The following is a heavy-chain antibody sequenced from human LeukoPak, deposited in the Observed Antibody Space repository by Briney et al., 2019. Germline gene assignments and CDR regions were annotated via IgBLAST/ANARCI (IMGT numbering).Heavy chain of an antibody. D-gene: IGHD3-3*01. J-gene: IGHJ3*02. V-gene: IGHV3-30-3*01. CDR1: EFTFSSYA. Sequence: GRSLRLSCAASEFTFSSYAMHWVRQAPGKGLEWVAVISYDGSNKYYADSVKGRFTISRDNSKNTLYLQMNSLRAEDTAVYYCARAGVLRRRVGAFDIWGQGTMVTVSS. CDR3: ARAGVLRRRVGAFDI. CDR2: ISYDGSNK.